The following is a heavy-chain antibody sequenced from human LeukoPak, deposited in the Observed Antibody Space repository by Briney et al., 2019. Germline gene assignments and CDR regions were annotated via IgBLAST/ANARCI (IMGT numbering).Heavy chain of an antibody. J-gene: IGHJ6*02. CDR3: ARERRGGYGSGSYYNDYYYYGMDV. Sequence: GGSLRLSCAASGFTFSSYAMSWVRQAPGKGLEWVSVIYSGGSTYYADSVKGRFTISRDNSKNTLYLQMNSLRAEDTAVYYCARERRGGYGSGSYYNDYYYYGMDVWGQGTTVTVSS. V-gene: IGHV3-66*01. D-gene: IGHD3-10*01. CDR1: GFTFSSYA. CDR2: IYSGGST.